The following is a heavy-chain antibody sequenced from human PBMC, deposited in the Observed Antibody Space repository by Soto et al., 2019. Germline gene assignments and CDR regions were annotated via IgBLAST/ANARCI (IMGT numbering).Heavy chain of an antibody. CDR2: VSGYNGNT. Sequence: QVQLVQSGGEVKKPGASVKVSCKASGYTFTTSGVSWVRQAPGQGVEWMGWVSGYNGNTKYEEKVHDRVTMTTDTSTSTAYLEFRSLTTDDTAVYYCARAGELPYFYYGMDVWGLGTTVIVSS. D-gene: IGHD1-26*01. J-gene: IGHJ6*02. CDR3: ARAGELPYFYYGMDV. V-gene: IGHV1-18*01. CDR1: GYTFTTSG.